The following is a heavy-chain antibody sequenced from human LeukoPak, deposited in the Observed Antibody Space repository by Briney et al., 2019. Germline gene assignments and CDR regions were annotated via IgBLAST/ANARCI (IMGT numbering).Heavy chain of an antibody. CDR2: ISGSGTST. V-gene: IGHV3-23*01. D-gene: IGHD4-17*01. CDR3: AKRYGDSEGN. J-gene: IGHJ4*02. Sequence: GGSLRLSCAASGFTFSSYAMSWVRQAPGKGLEWVSAISGSGTSTYYAGSVKGRFTISRDNSKNTLYLQMNFLRAEDTAVYYCAKRYGDSEGNWGQGTLVTVSS. CDR1: GFTFSSYA.